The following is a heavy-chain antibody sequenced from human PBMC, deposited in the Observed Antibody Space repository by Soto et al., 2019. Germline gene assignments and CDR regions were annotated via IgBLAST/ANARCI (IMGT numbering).Heavy chain of an antibody. V-gene: IGHV3-23*01. J-gene: IGHJ6*02. Sequence: GGSLRLSCAASGFTFSSYAMSWVRQAPGKGLEWVSAISGSGGSTYYADSVKGRFTISRDNSKNTLYLQMNSLRAEDTAVYYCAKEDPLWFGELPRPYYGMDVWGQGTTVTVSS. CDR2: ISGSGGST. CDR1: GFTFSSYA. D-gene: IGHD3-10*01. CDR3: AKEDPLWFGELPRPYYGMDV.